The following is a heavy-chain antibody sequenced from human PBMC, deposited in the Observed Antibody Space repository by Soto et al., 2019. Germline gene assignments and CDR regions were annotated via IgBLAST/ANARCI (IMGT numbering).Heavy chain of an antibody. CDR3: ARPNYYDSSGYPYSFDY. V-gene: IGHV4-39*01. CDR2: IYYSGST. J-gene: IGHJ4*02. D-gene: IGHD3-22*01. CDR1: GGSISSSSYY. Sequence: QLQLQESGPGLVKPSETLSLTCTVSGGSISSSSYYWGWIRQPPGKGLEWIGSIYYSGSTYYNPSLKSRVTISVDTSKNQFSLKLSSVTAADTAVYYCARPNYYDSSGYPYSFDYWGQGTLVTVSS.